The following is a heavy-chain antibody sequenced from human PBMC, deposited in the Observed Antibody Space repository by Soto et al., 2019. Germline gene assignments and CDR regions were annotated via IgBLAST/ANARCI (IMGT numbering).Heavy chain of an antibody. CDR2: INPNSGGT. CDR1: GYTFTGYY. CDR3: ERSPGGVVTAMYYFDY. V-gene: IGHV1-2*04. Sequence: QVQLVQSGAEVKKPGASVKVSCKASGYTFTGYYMHWVRQAPGQGLEWMGWINPNSGGTNYAQKFQGWVTMTRDTXIXXAYMELSRLRSDDTAVYYWERSPGGVVTAMYYFDYWGQGTLVTVSS. J-gene: IGHJ4*02. D-gene: IGHD2-21*02.